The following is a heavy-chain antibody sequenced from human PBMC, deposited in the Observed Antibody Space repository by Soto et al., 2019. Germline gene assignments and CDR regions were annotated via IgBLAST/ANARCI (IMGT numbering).Heavy chain of an antibody. V-gene: IGHV3-33*01. J-gene: IGHJ6*02. Sequence: QVQLVESGGGVVQPGRSLRLSCAASGFTFISYGMHWVRQAPGKGLEWVAVIWYDGSNKYYADSVKGRFTISRDNSKNTLYLQMNSLRAEDTAVYYCARELGKRRTRYGMDVWGQGTTVTVSS. CDR1: GFTFISYG. D-gene: IGHD1-26*01. CDR2: IWYDGSNK. CDR3: ARELGKRRTRYGMDV.